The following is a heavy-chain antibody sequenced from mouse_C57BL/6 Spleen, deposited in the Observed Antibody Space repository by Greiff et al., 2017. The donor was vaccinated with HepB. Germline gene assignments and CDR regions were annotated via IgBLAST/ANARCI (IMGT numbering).Heavy chain of an antibody. V-gene: IGHV5-17*01. CDR2: ISSGSSTI. Sequence: EVNLVESGGGLVKPGGSLKLSCAASGFTFSDYGMHWVRQAPEKGLEWVAYISSGSSTIYYADTVKGRFTISRDNAKNTLFLQMTSLRSEDTAMYYCARTHESNYEDYVDYWGQGTTLTVSS. CDR1: GFTFSDYG. D-gene: IGHD2-5*01. CDR3: ARTHESNYEDYVDY. J-gene: IGHJ2*01.